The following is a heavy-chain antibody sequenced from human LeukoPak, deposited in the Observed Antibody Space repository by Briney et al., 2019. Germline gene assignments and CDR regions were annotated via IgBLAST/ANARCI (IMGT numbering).Heavy chain of an antibody. V-gene: IGHV3-7*04. J-gene: IGHJ6*02. CDR2: IKQDGSEK. CDR1: GFTFSSYW. CDR3: ARDSYFCPMDV. Sequence: GGSPRLSCAASGFTFSSYWMSWVRQAPGKGLEWVANIKQDGSEKYYVDSVKGRFTISRDNAKNSLYLQMNSLRAEDTAVYYCARDSYFCPMDVWGQGTTVTVSS. D-gene: IGHD3-3*01.